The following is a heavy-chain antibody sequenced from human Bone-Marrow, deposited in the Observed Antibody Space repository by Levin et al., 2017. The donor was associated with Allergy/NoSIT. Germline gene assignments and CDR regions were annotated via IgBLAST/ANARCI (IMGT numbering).Heavy chain of an antibody. Sequence: PGGSLRLSCAASGFIFHDYYMTWIRQAPGKGLEWISYISPGATIIYYADSVRGRFTLSRDNAKNSVSLQMNSLRVEDTAVYYCARSFCRAGDCLFPYVFDSWGLGTLVTVSS. J-gene: IGHJ4*02. D-gene: IGHD2-21*02. CDR2: ISPGATII. CDR1: GFIFHDYY. CDR3: ARSFCRAGDCLFPYVFDS. V-gene: IGHV3-11*01.